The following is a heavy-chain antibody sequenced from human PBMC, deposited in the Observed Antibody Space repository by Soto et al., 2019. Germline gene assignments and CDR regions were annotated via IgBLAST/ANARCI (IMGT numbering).Heavy chain of an antibody. J-gene: IGHJ4*02. D-gene: IGHD1-26*01. CDR2: VFPLLAMV. V-gene: IGHV1-69*04. Sequence: QVNLVQSGTEMKKPGSSVMVSCKVSGGDLSNSGISWVRQAPGQGLEWMGGVFPLLAMVDYSQKFQGRVPIAADESTNTAYMDLGCLGSEDTAVFYCAKDDGAGFKTWGQGTLVIVSS. CDR1: GGDLSNSG. CDR3: AKDDGAGFKT.